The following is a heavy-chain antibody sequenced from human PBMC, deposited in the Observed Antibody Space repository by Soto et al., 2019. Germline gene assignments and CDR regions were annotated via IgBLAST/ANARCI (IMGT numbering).Heavy chain of an antibody. CDR3: VRVCGRSSCPNCLDV. CDR1: GFTFSTYW. CDR2: IKQDGSDK. Sequence: EVQLVESGGGLVQPGGSLRLSCEASGFTFSTYWMSWVRQAPGKGLEWVATIKQDGSDKYYVDSVRGRFTISRDNAESALYLQTSSLRAEDTAVYYCVRVCGRSSCPNCLDVWGKATTVIVSS. V-gene: IGHV3-7*01. D-gene: IGHD2-2*01. J-gene: IGHJ6*04.